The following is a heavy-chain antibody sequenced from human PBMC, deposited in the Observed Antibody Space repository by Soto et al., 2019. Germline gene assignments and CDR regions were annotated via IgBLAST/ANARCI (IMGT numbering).Heavy chain of an antibody. V-gene: IGHV3-23*01. CDR3: AKGLDRASLDF. Sequence: EVQLLESGGTLVQPGGSLRLSCVASGFTFSTHTMNSVRQAPGKGLEWVSRLTADSDDTSYADSIKGRFTISRDNSKNTLYLQMNSLRAEDTAIYYCAKGLDRASLDFWGQGALVTVSS. CDR1: GFTFSTHT. CDR2: LTADSDDT. D-gene: IGHD1-1*01. J-gene: IGHJ4*02.